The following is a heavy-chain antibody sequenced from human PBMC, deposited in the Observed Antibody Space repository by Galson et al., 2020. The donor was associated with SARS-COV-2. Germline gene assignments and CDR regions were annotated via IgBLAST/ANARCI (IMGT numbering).Heavy chain of an antibody. CDR1: GFTFSQYY. CDR2: ISLSGNYI. D-gene: IGHD2-21*02. CDR3: ARPAAGMVMTKEHACDI. J-gene: IGHJ3*02. Sequence: TGGSLRLSCTVSGFTFSQYYMCWIRQAPGKGPEWLSYISLSGNYIDYAESVRGRFTISRDNAKNLLFLQMNSLRVEDTAVYYCARPAAGMVMTKEHACDIWGQGTMVTVSA. V-gene: IGHV3-11*06.